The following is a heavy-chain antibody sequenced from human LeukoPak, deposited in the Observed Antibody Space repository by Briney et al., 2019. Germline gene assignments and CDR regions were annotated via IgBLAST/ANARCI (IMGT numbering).Heavy chain of an antibody. CDR2: ISNSGSTK. V-gene: IGHV3-11*04. D-gene: IGHD3-3*01. J-gene: IGHJ6*03. CDR3: ASLYYDFWSGENYYMDV. CDR1: GFTFSDYY. Sequence: GGSLRLSCAASGFTFSDYYMSWIRQAPGKGLEWVSYISNSGSTKYYAASVKGRFTISRDNAKNSLYLQMNSLRAEDTAVYYCASLYYDFWSGENYYMDVWGKGTTVTVSS.